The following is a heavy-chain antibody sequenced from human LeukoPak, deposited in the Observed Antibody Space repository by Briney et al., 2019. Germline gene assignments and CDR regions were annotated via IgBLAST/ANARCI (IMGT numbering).Heavy chain of an antibody. CDR1: GFTVSGNH. V-gene: IGHV3-53*01. Sequence: QPGGSLRLSCAASGFTVSGNHMSGVREAPGRGLEGVSVIYSGGSTYYADSVKGRFTISRDNSKNTLYLQMNSLRAEDTAVYYCVRFPRRFDCGGDCYSAFDIWGQGTMVTVSS. D-gene: IGHD2-21*02. J-gene: IGHJ3*02. CDR2: IYSGGST. CDR3: VRFPRRFDCGGDCYSAFDI.